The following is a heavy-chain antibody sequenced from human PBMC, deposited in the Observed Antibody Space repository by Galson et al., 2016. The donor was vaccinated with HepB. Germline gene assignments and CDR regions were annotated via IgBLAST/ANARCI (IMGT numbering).Heavy chain of an antibody. V-gene: IGHV1-46*01. CDR2: FRLRGGWA. D-gene: IGHD1-14*01. J-gene: IGHJ3*02. CDR1: GDTFTSQY. CDR3: AGEPPLMGIPSGIGAFDI. Sequence: SVKVSCKASGDTFTSQYIHWVRQAPGQGLEWMGVFRLRGGWATYAQKLQGRVTMTRDTSTTTVDMELSSLTSDDTAVYYCAGEPPLMGIPSGIGAFDIWGQGTMVTVSS.